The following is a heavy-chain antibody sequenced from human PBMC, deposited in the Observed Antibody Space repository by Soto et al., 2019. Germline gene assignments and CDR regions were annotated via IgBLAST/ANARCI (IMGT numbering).Heavy chain of an antibody. CDR1: GGSISSGGYY. D-gene: IGHD4-17*01. Sequence: SQTLSLTCTVSGGSISSGGYYWSWIRQHPGKGLEWIGYIYYSGSTYYNPSLKSRVTISVDTSKNQFSLKLSSVTAADTAVYYCAREAKNYGDYNHYYYYMDVWGKGTTVTVSS. CDR2: IYYSGST. J-gene: IGHJ6*03. V-gene: IGHV4-31*03. CDR3: AREAKNYGDYNHYYYYMDV.